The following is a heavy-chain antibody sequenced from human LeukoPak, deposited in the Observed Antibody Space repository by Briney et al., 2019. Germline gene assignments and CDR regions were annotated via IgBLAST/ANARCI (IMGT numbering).Heavy chain of an antibody. V-gene: IGHV3-20*04. CDR3: AREDRDENYYYYMDV. CDR2: INWNGGST. J-gene: IGHJ6*03. D-gene: IGHD2-15*01. Sequence: PGGSLRLSCAASGFTFSSYSMNWVRQAPGKGLEWVSGINWNGGSTGYADSVKGRFTISRDNAKNSLYLQMNSLRAEDTALYYCAREDRDENYYYYMDVWGKGTTVTVSS. CDR1: GFTFSSYS.